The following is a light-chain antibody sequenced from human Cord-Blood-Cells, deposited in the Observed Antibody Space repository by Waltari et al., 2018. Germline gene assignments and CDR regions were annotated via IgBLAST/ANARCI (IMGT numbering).Light chain of an antibody. CDR1: SSDVGGVNL. Sequence: QSALTQPASVSGSPGQSITISCTGTSSDVGGVNLVSWYQQHPGKAPKLMIYEVSRRPSGVSNRFSGSKSGNTASLTISGLQAEDEADYYCCSYAGSSTWVFGGGTKLTVL. CDR2: EVS. V-gene: IGLV2-23*02. J-gene: IGLJ3*02. CDR3: CSYAGSSTWV.